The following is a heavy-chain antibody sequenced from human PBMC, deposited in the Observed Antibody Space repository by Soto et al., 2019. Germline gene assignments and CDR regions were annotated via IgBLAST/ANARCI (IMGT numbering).Heavy chain of an antibody. D-gene: IGHD2-15*01. CDR3: AREGGVVVAADYYYYGMDV. J-gene: IGHJ6*02. CDR2: IIPIFGTA. V-gene: IGHV1-69*06. Sequence: GASVQVSCKASGGTFSSNAISWVLQAPGQGLEWMGGIIPIFGTANYAQKFQGRVTITADKSTSTAYMELSSLRSEDTAVYYCAREGGVVVAADYYYYGMDVWGQGTTVTVS. CDR1: GGTFSSNA.